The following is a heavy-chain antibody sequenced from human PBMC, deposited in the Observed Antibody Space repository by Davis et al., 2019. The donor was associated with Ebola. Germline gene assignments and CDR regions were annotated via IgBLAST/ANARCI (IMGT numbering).Heavy chain of an antibody. CDR1: GGSISSYY. CDR2: IYYSGST. J-gene: IGHJ6*02. D-gene: IGHD3-9*01. CDR3: ARFHYDILTGYYNRVRDHYYYYGMDV. Sequence: PSETLSLTCTVSGGSISSYYWSWIRQPPGKGLEWIGYIYYSGSTNYNPSLKSRVTISVDTSKNQFSLKLSSVTAADTAVYYCARFHYDILTGYYNRVRDHYYYYGMDVWGQGTTVTVSS. V-gene: IGHV4-59*01.